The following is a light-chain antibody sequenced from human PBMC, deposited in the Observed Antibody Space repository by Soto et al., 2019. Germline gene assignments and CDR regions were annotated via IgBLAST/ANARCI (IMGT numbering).Light chain of an antibody. CDR1: SSDVASYNL. CDR2: EVS. Sequence: QSALTQPASVSGSPGQSITISCTGTSSDVASYNLVSWYQQYPGKAPKLMIYEVSKRPSGVSNRFSGSKSGNTASLTISGLQAEDEADFYCCSFAHSSAYVFGSGTKLTVL. J-gene: IGLJ1*01. V-gene: IGLV2-23*02. CDR3: CSFAHSSAYV.